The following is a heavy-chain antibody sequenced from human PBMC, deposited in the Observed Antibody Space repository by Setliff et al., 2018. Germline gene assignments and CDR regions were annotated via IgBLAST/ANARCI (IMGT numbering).Heavy chain of an antibody. D-gene: IGHD3-3*01. J-gene: IGHJ6*03. CDR1: GGSISSGSYY. CDR2: IYTSGST. CDR3: ARDSEYYDFWSGSNYYYMDV. Sequence: LSLTCTVSGGSISSGSYYWSWIRQPAGKGLEWIGRIYTSGSTNYNPSLKSRVTISVDTSKNQFSLKLSSVTAADTAVYYCARDSEYYDFWSGSNYYYMDVWGKGTTVTVSS. V-gene: IGHV4-61*02.